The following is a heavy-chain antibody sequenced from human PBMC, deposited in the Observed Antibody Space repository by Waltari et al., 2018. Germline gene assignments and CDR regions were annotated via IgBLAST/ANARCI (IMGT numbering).Heavy chain of an antibody. Sequence: QVQLVESGGGVVQPGGSLRLSCAASGFTFSSYGMHWVRQAPGKGLEWVAFIRYDGSNKYYADSVKGRFTISRDNAQNSLFLQMNSLRVEDTAVYYCARVSGFRIATEAVFDYWGQGTLVTVSS. CDR3: ARVSGFRIATEAVFDY. CDR2: IRYDGSNK. V-gene: IGHV3-30*02. CDR1: GFTFSSYG. D-gene: IGHD6-13*01. J-gene: IGHJ4*02.